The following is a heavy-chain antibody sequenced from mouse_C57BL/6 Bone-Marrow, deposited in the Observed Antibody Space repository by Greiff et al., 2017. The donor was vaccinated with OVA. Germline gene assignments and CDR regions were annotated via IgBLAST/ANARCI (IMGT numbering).Heavy chain of an antibody. CDR2: INPYNGGT. CDR1: GYTFTDYY. V-gene: IGHV1-19*01. Sequence: EVQRVESGPVLVKPGASVKMSCKASGYTFTDYYMNWVKQSHGKSLEWIGVINPYNGGTSYNQKFKGKATLPVDKSSSTAYMELNSLTSEDSAVYYCARRFITTVVATWNYYAMDYWGQGTSVTVSS. CDR3: ARRFITTVVATWNYYAMDY. D-gene: IGHD1-1*01. J-gene: IGHJ4*01.